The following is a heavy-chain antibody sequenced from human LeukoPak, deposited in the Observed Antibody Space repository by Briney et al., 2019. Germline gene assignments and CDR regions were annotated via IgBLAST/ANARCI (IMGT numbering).Heavy chain of an antibody. Sequence: ASVKVSCKASGYTFTSYGISWVRQAPGQGLEWMGWISAYNGNTNYARKLQGRVTMTTDTSTSAAYMELRSLRSDDTAVYYCARGEYYYDSSGTVINWFDPWGQGTLVTVSS. CDR1: GYTFTSYG. CDR3: ARGEYYYDSSGTVINWFDP. CDR2: ISAYNGNT. V-gene: IGHV1-18*01. D-gene: IGHD3-22*01. J-gene: IGHJ5*02.